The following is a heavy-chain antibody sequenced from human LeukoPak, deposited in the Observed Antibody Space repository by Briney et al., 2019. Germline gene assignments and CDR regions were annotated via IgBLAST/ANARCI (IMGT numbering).Heavy chain of an antibody. V-gene: IGHV4-34*01. D-gene: IGHD6-13*01. J-gene: IGHJ3*02. CDR2: INHSGST. Sequence: SETLSLTCAVYGGSFSGYYWSWIRQPPGKGLEWIGEINHSGSTNYNPSLKSRVTISVDTSKNQFSLKLSSVTAADTAVYYCARAASSYSSSPHAFDIWGQGTMVTVSS. CDR1: GGSFSGYY. CDR3: ARAASSYSSSPHAFDI.